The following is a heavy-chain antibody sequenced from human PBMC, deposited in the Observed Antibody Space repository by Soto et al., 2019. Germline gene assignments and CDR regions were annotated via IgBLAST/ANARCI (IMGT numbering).Heavy chain of an antibody. CDR3: ARAREAYGGFDP. J-gene: IGHJ5*02. Sequence: SLTCTVSGGSISSYYWSWIRQPPGKGLEWIGYIYYSGSTNYNPSLKSRVTISVDTSKNQFSLKLSSVTVADTAVYYCARAREAYGGFDPWGQGTLVTVSS. CDR1: GGSISSYY. V-gene: IGHV4-59*01. D-gene: IGHD6-6*01. CDR2: IYYSGST.